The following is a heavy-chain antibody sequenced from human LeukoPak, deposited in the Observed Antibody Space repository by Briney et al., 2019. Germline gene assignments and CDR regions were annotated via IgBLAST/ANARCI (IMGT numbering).Heavy chain of an antibody. J-gene: IGHJ3*02. CDR3: ARVPLTQQAAFDI. Sequence: GGSLRLSCAASGFTFSSYEMNWVRQAPGKGLEWVSSISSSSSYIYYADSVKGRFTISRDSAKNSLFLQMNSLRAEDTAVYYCARVPLTQQAAFDIWGQGTMVTVSS. CDR2: ISSSSSYI. CDR1: GFTFSSYE. V-gene: IGHV3-21*01. D-gene: IGHD6-13*01.